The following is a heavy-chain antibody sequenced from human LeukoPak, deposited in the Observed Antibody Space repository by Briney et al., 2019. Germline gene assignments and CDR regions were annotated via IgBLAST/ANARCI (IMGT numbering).Heavy chain of an antibody. V-gene: IGHV3-15*07. CDR1: GFIFSNAW. Sequence: PGGSLRLSCAASGFIFSNAWMNWVRQTPGKGLEWVGRIKRKTDGGTTDYAAPAKGRFTISRDDSKNTLYLQMNSLKTEDTAVYYCTTDPIVGAQLDYWGQGTLVTVSS. CDR3: TTDPIVGAQLDY. CDR2: IKRKTDGGTT. J-gene: IGHJ4*02. D-gene: IGHD1-26*01.